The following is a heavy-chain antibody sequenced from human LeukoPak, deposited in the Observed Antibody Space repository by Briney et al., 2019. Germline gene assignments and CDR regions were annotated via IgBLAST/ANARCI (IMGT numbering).Heavy chain of an antibody. Sequence: GGSLRLSCAASGFTFSSYEMNWVRQAPGKGLEWVSYISSSGSTIYYADSVKGRFTISGDNSKNTLYLKMNSLRAEDTAVYYCAKGHGWEASYYYYYMDVWGKGTTVTISS. V-gene: IGHV3-48*03. CDR2: ISSSGSTI. D-gene: IGHD1-26*01. CDR3: AKGHGWEASYYYYYMDV. J-gene: IGHJ6*03. CDR1: GFTFSSYE.